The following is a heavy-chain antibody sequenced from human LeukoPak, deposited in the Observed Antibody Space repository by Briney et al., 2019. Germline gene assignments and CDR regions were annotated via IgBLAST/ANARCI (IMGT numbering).Heavy chain of an antibody. J-gene: IGHJ2*01. V-gene: IGHV4-59*12. CDR2: IHYSGAT. D-gene: IGHD3-16*01. CDR3: ARDDYDPGWYFDL. CDR1: GDSISIYY. Sequence: SETLSLTCTVSGDSISIYYWTWIRQPPGKGLKWIGYIHYSGATDYNPSLKSRVTMSLDTSRNQFSLKLSSVTAADTAVYYCARDDYDPGWYFDLWGRGTLVTVSS.